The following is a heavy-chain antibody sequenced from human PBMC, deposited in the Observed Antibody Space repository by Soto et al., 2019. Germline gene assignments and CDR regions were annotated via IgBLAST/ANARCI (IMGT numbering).Heavy chain of an antibody. CDR1: GFTFSSYS. CDR3: PRGRDYDLPYHIDG. Sequence: EVQLVESGGGLVKPGGTLRLSCAASGFTFSSYSMNWVRQAPGKGLEWVSSISSSSSYRDDADSVKCRFTISRDNSKNSLSLPRTSLRAEDTAVYCWPRGRDYDLPYHIDGWGKGTTVTVSS. CDR2: ISSSSSYR. J-gene: IGHJ6*03. V-gene: IGHV3-21*01. D-gene: IGHD3-3*01.